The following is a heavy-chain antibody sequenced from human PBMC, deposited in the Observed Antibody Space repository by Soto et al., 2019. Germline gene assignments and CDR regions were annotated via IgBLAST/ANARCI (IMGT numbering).Heavy chain of an antibody. D-gene: IGHD3-22*01. V-gene: IGHV4-34*01. CDR1: GGSFSGYY. CDR2: INHSGST. CDR3: GREDLGSLYYYDSSGYQKGRVFDI. Sequence: SETLSLTCAVYGGSFSGYYWSWIRQPPGKGLEWIGEINHSGSTNYNPSLKSRDTISVDTSKNQFSLKLSYVTAADRVVYYCGREDLGSLYYYDSSGYQKGRVFDIWGQGTMVTVSS. J-gene: IGHJ3*02.